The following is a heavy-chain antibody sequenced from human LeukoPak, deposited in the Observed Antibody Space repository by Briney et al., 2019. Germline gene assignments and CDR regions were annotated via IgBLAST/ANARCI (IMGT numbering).Heavy chain of an antibody. Sequence: ASVKVSCEASGYTFTGYYMHWVRQAPGQGLEWMGWINPNSGGTNYAQKFQGRVTMTRDTSISTAYMELSRLRSDDTAVYYCARTRGIAVAIDYWGQGTLVTVSS. V-gene: IGHV1-2*02. D-gene: IGHD6-19*01. CDR2: INPNSGGT. J-gene: IGHJ4*02. CDR3: ARTRGIAVAIDY. CDR1: GYTFTGYY.